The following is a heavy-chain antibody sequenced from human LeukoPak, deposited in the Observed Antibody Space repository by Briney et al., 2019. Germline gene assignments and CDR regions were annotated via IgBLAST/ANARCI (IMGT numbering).Heavy chain of an antibody. V-gene: IGHV3-30-3*01. D-gene: IGHD2/OR15-2a*01. CDR3: AGGGHLWQRDNRFDY. CDR2: ISYDGSNK. J-gene: IGHJ4*02. Sequence: GGSLRLSCAASGFTFSSYAMHWVRQAPGKGLEWVAVISYDGSNKYYADSVKGRFTISRDNSKNTLYLQMNSLRAEDTAVYYCAGGGHLWQRDNRFDYWGQGTLVTVSS. CDR1: GFTFSSYA.